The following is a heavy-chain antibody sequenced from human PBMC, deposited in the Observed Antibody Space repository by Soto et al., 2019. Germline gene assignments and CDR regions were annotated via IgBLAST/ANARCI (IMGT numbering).Heavy chain of an antibody. J-gene: IGHJ4*02. D-gene: IGHD3-10*01. CDR1: GFTFSSYA. CDR3: ERVGEQESFDS. Sequence: PGGSLRLSCAASGFTFSSYAIHWVRQAPGKGLEWVAVISYDGSNKYYADSVKGRFTISRDNSKNTLYLQMNSLRAEDTAVYYCERVGEQESFDSWGQGTLVTVSS. CDR2: ISYDGSNK. V-gene: IGHV3-30-3*01.